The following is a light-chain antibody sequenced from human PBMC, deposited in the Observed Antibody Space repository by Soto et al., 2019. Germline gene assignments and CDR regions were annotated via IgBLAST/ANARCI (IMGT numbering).Light chain of an antibody. CDR1: QSIASF. CDR3: QQSYSIPHT. J-gene: IGKJ2*01. V-gene: IGKV1-39*01. Sequence: DIQMTQSPSSLSASVGDRITITCRPSQSIASFLNWYQQKPGKAPRLLIYSATNLYSGVPSRFSGSDAVTDFTPTISSLQPEDFATYFCQQSYSIPHTFGQGTKVDIK. CDR2: SAT.